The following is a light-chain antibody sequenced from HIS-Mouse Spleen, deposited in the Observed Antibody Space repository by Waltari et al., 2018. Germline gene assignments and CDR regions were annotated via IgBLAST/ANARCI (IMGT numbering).Light chain of an antibody. CDR2: EDS. CDR1: AFPKKY. J-gene: IGLJ2*01. Sequence: SYELTQPPSVSVSPGQTASIPCSGDAFPKKYAYRYQETSGQAPVLVIYEDSKRPSGIPERFSGSSSGTMATLTISGAQVEDEADYYCYSTDSSGNHRVFGGGTKLTVL. CDR3: YSTDSSGNHRV. V-gene: IGLV3-10*01.